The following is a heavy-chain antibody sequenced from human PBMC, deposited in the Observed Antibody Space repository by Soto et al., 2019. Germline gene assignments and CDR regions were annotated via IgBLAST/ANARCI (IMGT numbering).Heavy chain of an antibody. Sequence: SVKVSCKASGGTFSSYAISWVRQAPGQGLEWMGGIIPIFGTANYAQKFQVRVTITADESTSTAYMELSSLRSEDTAVYYCARAIVVVPAAVTKPYYYGMDVWGQGTTVTGSS. CDR3: ARAIVVVPAAVTKPYYYGMDV. J-gene: IGHJ6*02. CDR1: GGTFSSYA. D-gene: IGHD2-2*01. V-gene: IGHV1-69*13. CDR2: IIPIFGTA.